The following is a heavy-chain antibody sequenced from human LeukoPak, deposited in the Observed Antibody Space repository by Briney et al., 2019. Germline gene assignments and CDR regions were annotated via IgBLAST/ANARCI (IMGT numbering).Heavy chain of an antibody. CDR2: IYYSGST. D-gene: IGHD5-18*01. Sequence: SETLSLTCTVSGGSISSNYCSWIRQPPGRGLEWIGYIYYSGSTNYNPSLKSRVTISADTSKNQFSLKVSSVTAADTGVYYCARAGYSYGSIVFDYWGQGTLVTVSS. V-gene: IGHV4-59*01. J-gene: IGHJ4*02. CDR3: ARAGYSYGSIVFDY. CDR1: GGSISSNY.